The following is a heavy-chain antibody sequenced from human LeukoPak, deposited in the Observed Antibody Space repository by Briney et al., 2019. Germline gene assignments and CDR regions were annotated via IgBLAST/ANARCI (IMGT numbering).Heavy chain of an antibody. CDR2: INPNSGGT. J-gene: IGHJ4*02. CDR1: GYTFTGYY. D-gene: IGHD3-3*01. CDR3: ARGAATYYDFWSGYSLSSDY. Sequence: ASVKVSCKASGYTFTGYYMHWERQAPGQGLEWMGWINPNSGGTNYAQKFQGWVTMTRDTSISTAYMELSRLRSDDTAVYYCARGAATYYDFWSGYSLSSDYWGQGTLVTVSS. V-gene: IGHV1-2*04.